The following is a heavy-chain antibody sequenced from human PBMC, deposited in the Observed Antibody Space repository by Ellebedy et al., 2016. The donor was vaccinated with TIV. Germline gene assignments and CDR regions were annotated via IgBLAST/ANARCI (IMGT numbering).Heavy chain of an antibody. CDR3: ARDARLYSNNWYWFDP. V-gene: IGHV4-30-4*01. J-gene: IGHJ5*02. D-gene: IGHD6-13*01. CDR2: IYYSGST. Sequence: SETLSLTXTVSGGSISSGDYYWSWIRQPPGKGLEWIGYIYYSGSTYYNPSLKSRVTISVDMSKNQFSLKLSSVTAADTAVYYCARDARLYSNNWYWFDPWGQGTLVTVSS. CDR1: GGSISSGDYY.